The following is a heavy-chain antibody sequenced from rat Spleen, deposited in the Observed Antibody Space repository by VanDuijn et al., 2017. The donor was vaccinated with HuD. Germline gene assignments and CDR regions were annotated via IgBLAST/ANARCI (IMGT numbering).Heavy chain of an antibody. Sequence: EVQLVESGGGLVQPGRSLKLSCAASGFTFSNYGMTWIRQAPGKGLEWVASITNAAGKVHYPDSVKGRFTISRDTAQNTLYLQMNSPTSEDTATYYCTTYSDYATSPFAYWGRGALVTVSS. CDR1: GFTFSNYG. V-gene: IGHV5-31*01. J-gene: IGHJ3*01. D-gene: IGHD1-6*01. CDR3: TTYSDYATSPFAY. CDR2: ITNAAGKV.